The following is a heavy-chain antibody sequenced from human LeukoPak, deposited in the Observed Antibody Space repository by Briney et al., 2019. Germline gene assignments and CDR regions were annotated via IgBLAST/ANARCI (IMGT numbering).Heavy chain of an antibody. J-gene: IGHJ4*02. CDR3: ASANSNSGSYLY. CDR1: GFTFSNSA. Sequence: GGSLRLSCAASGFTFSNSAMAWVRQAPGKGLEWVSVIYSGGSTYYADSVKGRFTISRDNSKNTLYLQMNSLRAEDTAVYYCASANSNSGSYLYWGQGTLVTVSS. V-gene: IGHV3-53*01. D-gene: IGHD1-26*01. CDR2: IYSGGST.